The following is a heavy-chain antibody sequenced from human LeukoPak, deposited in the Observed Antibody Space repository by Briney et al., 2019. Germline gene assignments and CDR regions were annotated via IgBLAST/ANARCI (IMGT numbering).Heavy chain of an antibody. V-gene: IGHV1-2*02. CDR2: INPNSGGT. CDR1: GYTFTGYY. CDR3: ARDRPLDADDYYGFYYFDY. D-gene: IGHD3-10*01. J-gene: IGHJ4*02. Sequence: APVKVSCKASGYTFTGYYMHWVRQAPGQGREGMGWINPNSGGTNHAQRFQCRVTMTRDTSISTAYMELSRLRSDDTAVYYCARDRPLDADDYYGFYYFDYWGQGTLVTVCS.